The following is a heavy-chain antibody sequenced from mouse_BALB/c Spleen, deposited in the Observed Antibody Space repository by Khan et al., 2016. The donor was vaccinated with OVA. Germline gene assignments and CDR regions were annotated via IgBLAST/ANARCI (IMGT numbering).Heavy chain of an antibody. CDR3: ARLGPGFAY. J-gene: IGHJ3*01. Sequence: EVQLQESGPGLVKPSQSLSLTCTVTGYSITSDYAWNWIRQFPGNKLEWMGYIGYSGSTSYNPSLKSRISITRDTSHNQFFMRLNSETNEDTATYYCARLGPGFAYWGQGTPVTVSA. D-gene: IGHD4-1*01. V-gene: IGHV3-2*02. CDR1: GYSITSDYA. CDR2: IGYSGST.